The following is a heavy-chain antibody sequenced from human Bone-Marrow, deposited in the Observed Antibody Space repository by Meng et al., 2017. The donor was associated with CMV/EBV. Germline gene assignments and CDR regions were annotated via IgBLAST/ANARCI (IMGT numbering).Heavy chain of an antibody. Sequence: ETLSLTCAASGFTFSGYAMSWVRQAPGKGLEWVSVIYSGGSSTYYADSVKGRFTISRDNSKNTLDLEMNSLIAEDTAVDYCAKAQGKGYWGQGTLVTVPS. CDR1: GFTFSGYA. J-gene: IGHJ4*02. CDR3: AKAQGKGY. D-gene: IGHD3-10*01. V-gene: IGHV3-23*03. CDR2: IYSGGSST.